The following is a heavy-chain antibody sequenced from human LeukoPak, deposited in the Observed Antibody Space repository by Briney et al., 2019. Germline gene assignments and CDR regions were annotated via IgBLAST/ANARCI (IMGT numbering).Heavy chain of an antibody. J-gene: IGHJ2*01. CDR1: GGSITSASHY. CDR2: IYYSGST. Sequence: SETLSLTCSVSGGSITSASHYWNFIRQPPGKGLEWIGSIYYSGSTWYNPSLQSRVTISVDTSKNEFSLKLRSVTATDTAVYYCSRRDCSHTDCFYWYFDLWGRGALLTVSS. CDR3: SRRDCSHTDCFYWYFDL. V-gene: IGHV4-39*07. D-gene: IGHD2-2*01.